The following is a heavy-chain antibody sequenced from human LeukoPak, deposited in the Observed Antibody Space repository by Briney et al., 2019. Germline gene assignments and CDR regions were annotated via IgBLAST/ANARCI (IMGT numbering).Heavy chain of an antibody. CDR3: ASGLYINSWGDY. CDR1: GFTLRTYG. V-gene: IGHV3-74*01. CDR2: INSDGSRT. D-gene: IGHD6-13*01. J-gene: IGHJ4*02. Sequence: GGSLRLSWAASGFTLRTYGRHGVRQAPGKGRGWVSRINSDGSRTNYADSVKGRFTISRDNAKNTLYLQMNSLRTEDTAVYYCASGLYINSWGDYWGQGTLVTVSS.